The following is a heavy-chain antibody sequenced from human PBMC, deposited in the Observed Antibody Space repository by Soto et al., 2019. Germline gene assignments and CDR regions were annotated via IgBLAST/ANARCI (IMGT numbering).Heavy chain of an antibody. CDR1: GYTFTTYG. V-gene: IGHV1-18*01. Sequence: QVQLVQSGAEVKKPGASVKVSCKASGYTFTTYGISWVRQVPGQGLEWMGWNSAYNGHTNYAQKLQDRVTLTRDTSTNTAYMELRSLRSDDTAVYYCAIEGQVGSTIFFQYWGQGTLVTVSS. J-gene: IGHJ1*01. CDR3: AIEGQVGSTIFFQY. CDR2: NSAYNGHT. D-gene: IGHD1-26*01.